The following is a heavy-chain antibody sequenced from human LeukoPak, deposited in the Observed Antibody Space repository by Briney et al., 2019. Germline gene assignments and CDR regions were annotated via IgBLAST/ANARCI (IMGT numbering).Heavy chain of an antibody. CDR2: IYYSGST. V-gene: IGHV4-61*01. J-gene: IGHJ6*04. CDR1: GGSVSSGSYY. CDR3: ARDFRAGMDV. Sequence: SESLSLTCTVSGGSVSSGSYYWSWIRQPPGKGLECIGYIYYSGSTNYNPSLKSRVTISVDTSKNQFCLKLSSVTAADTAVYYCARDFRAGMDVWGKGTTVTVSS.